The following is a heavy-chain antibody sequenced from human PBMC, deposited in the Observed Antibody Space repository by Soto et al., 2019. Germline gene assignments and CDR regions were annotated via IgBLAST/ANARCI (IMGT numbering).Heavy chain of an antibody. CDR1: GYSFTSFW. J-gene: IGHJ4*02. D-gene: IGHD2-2*01. V-gene: IGHV5-51*01. CDR3: ARSPAYFDY. CDR2: IYPGDSDT. Sequence: GESLKFSCQASGYSFTSFWIGWVRQMPGKGLEWMGMIYPGDSDTKYSPSFQGQVTISADKSISTAYLQWSSLKASDTAMYYCARSPAYFDYWGQGTPVTVSS.